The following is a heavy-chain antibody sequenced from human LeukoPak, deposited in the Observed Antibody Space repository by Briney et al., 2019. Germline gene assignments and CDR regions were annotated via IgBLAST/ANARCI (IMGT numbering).Heavy chain of an antibody. CDR2: IKSKTDGGTT. D-gene: IGHD4-17*01. Sequence: GGSLRLSCAASGFTFSNAWMSWVRQAPGKGLEWVGRIKSKTDGGTTDYAAPVKGRFTISRDDSKNTLYLQMNSLKTEDTAVYYCTTDYGDYLRIHYWGQGTLVTVSS. V-gene: IGHV3-15*01. CDR1: GFTFSNAW. J-gene: IGHJ4*02. CDR3: TTDYGDYLRIHY.